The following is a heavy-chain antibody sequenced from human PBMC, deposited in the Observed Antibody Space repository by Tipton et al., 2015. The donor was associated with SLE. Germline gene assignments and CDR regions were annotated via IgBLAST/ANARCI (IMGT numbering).Heavy chain of an antibody. D-gene: IGHD2-2*01. CDR2: ISSSGSTI. Sequence: GSLRLSCAASGFTFSSYEMNWVRQAPGKGLEWVSYISSSGSTIYYADSVKGRFTISRDNAKNSLYLQMNSLRAEDTAVYYCARASGVIVVVPAAVGGYYYFMDVWGKGTTVTVSS. V-gene: IGHV3-48*03. CDR1: GFTFSSYE. J-gene: IGHJ6*03. CDR3: ARASGVIVVVPAAVGGYYYFMDV.